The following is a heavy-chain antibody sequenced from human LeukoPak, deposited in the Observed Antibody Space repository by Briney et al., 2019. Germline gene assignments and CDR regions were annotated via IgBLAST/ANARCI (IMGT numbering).Heavy chain of an antibody. V-gene: IGHV3-30*04. CDR1: GFTFSSYA. CDR3: AKGDNYYDSSGYYYVKALFDY. D-gene: IGHD3-22*01. Sequence: GGSLRLSCGASGFTFSSYAMHWVRQAPGKGLEWVAGTSYNGNNKFYADSVKGRFSISRDNSKNTLYLQMDSLRPEDTAVYYCAKGDNYYDSSGYYYVKALFDYWGQGALVTVSS. J-gene: IGHJ4*02. CDR2: TSYNGNNK.